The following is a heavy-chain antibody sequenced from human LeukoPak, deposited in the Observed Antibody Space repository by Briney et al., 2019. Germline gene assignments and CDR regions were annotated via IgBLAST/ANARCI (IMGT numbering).Heavy chain of an antibody. CDR2: MSYSGST. D-gene: IGHD5-24*01. CDR3: ARVRWLQLGHFDY. CDR1: GDSISSSSYS. V-gene: IGHV4-39*07. J-gene: IGHJ4*02. Sequence: PSETLSLTCTVSGDSISSSSYSWGWIRQPPGKGLEWIASMSYSGSTYYNPSLKSRVTISVDTSRNQFSLKLSSVTAADTAVYYCARVRWLQLGHFDYWGQGSLVTVSS.